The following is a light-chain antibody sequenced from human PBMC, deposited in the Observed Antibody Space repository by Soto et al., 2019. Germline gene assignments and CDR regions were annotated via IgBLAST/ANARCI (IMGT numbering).Light chain of an antibody. CDR1: QDIRND. CDR2: GAS. CDR3: LLDYISPRT. Sequence: AIQMTQPPSSLSASVGDRVTLTCRASQDIRNDLAWYQQKPGKAPKLLIYGASNSQTGVPSRFSGSGSGTDFTLTISSMQPGDFATYYSLLDYISPRTFGQGTNLAIE. J-gene: IGKJ2*01. V-gene: IGKV1-6*01.